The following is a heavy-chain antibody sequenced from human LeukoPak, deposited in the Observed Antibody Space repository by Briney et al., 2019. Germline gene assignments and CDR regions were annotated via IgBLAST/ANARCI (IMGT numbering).Heavy chain of an antibody. CDR3: ARGVSGWGYYYYYYMDV. V-gene: IGHV4-38-2*02. D-gene: IGHD6-19*01. CDR2: IYHSGST. CDR1: GYSISSGYY. Sequence: SETLSLTCSVSGYSISSGYYWGWIRQPPGKGLEWIGSIYHSGSTYYNPSLKSRVTISVDTSKNQFSLKLSSVTAADTAVYYCARGVSGWGYYYYYYMDVWGKGTTVTVSS. J-gene: IGHJ6*03.